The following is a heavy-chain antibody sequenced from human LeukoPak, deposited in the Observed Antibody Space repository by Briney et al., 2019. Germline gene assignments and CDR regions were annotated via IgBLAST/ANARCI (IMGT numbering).Heavy chain of an antibody. Sequence: GGSLRLSCVVSGFTLSSYWMTWVRQAPGKGLEWVANIKQDGSKKSYVGSVKGRFTISRDNAKNSLYLQMNSLRAEDTAIYYCTRVGYIDEGIDYWGQGTLVTVSS. V-gene: IGHV3-7*04. CDR2: IKQDGSKK. CDR1: GFTLSSYW. D-gene: IGHD5-24*01. CDR3: TRVGYIDEGIDY. J-gene: IGHJ4*02.